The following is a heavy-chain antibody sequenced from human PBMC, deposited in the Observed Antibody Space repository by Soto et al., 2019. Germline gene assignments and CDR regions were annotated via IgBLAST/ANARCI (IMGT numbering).Heavy chain of an antibody. J-gene: IGHJ3*01. CDR2: ITPMFGVA. CDR1: GGSFHKFG. Sequence: QVHVVQSGAEVKEPGSSVRVSCKASGGSFHKFGFNWVRQAPGQGLQWMGDITPMFGVAEYAQRLQDRLTISPDDSTETISMELRSLRSGDTGLYYCARDDENTYAFEFWGPGTMVTVSS. V-gene: IGHV1-69*05. CDR3: ARDDENTYAFEF.